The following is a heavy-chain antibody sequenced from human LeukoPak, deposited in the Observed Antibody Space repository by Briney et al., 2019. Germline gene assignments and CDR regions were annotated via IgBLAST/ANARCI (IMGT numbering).Heavy chain of an antibody. CDR3: ARAMRGDYVIY. CDR2: LNPNSDNT. Sequence: ASVKVSCKASGYTFTSYDINWVRQATGQGLEWMGWLNPNSDNTGYAQKFQGRVTMTRNTSISTAYMELSSLRSEDTAVYFCARAMRGDYVIYWGQGTLVTVSS. V-gene: IGHV1-8*01. J-gene: IGHJ4*02. CDR1: GYTFTSYD. D-gene: IGHD4-17*01.